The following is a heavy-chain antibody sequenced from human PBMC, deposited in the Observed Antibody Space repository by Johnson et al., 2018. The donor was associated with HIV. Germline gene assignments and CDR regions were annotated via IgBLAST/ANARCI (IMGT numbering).Heavy chain of an antibody. CDR3: VKGRGVAFDL. V-gene: IGHV3-9*01. J-gene: IGHJ3*01. Sequence: RLVESGGGLVQPGGSLRISCAASGFTFDDYAMHWVRQAPGKGLEWVSGISWKSGTIISAEPVKGRFSISRDNAKDALYLQMNNLRAEDTALCSCVKGRGVAFDLWGQGTMVTVSS. CDR2: ISWKSGTI. CDR1: GFTFDDYA. D-gene: IGHD3-16*01.